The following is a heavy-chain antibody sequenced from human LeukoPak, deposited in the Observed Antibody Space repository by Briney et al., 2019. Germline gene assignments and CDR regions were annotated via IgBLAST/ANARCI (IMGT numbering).Heavy chain of an antibody. V-gene: IGHV3-30*04. CDR1: GFTFSSYA. D-gene: IGHD6-13*01. J-gene: IGHJ3*02. CDR2: ISYDGSNK. Sequence: PGRSLRLSCAASGFTFSSYAMHWVRQAPGKGREWVAVISYDGSNKYHADSVKGRFSISRDNDKNSLFLEMNSLRAEDTALYYCATRVTADSYEAFDIWGQGTMLTVSS. CDR3: ATRVTADSYEAFDI.